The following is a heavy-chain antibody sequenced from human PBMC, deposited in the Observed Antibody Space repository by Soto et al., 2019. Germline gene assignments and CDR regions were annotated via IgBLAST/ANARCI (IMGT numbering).Heavy chain of an antibody. J-gene: IGHJ6*02. CDR1: GYTFTGYY. V-gene: IGHV1-2*04. CDR3: ARDLTGRGGSCSAPRYSSYGMDV. CDR2: INPNSGGT. D-gene: IGHD2-15*01. Sequence: ASVKVSCKASGYTFTGYYMHWVRQAPGQGLEWVGWINPNSGGTNYAQKFQGWVTMTRDTSISTAYMELSRLRSDDTAVYYCARDLTGRGGSCSAPRYSSYGMDVWGQGTTVTVS.